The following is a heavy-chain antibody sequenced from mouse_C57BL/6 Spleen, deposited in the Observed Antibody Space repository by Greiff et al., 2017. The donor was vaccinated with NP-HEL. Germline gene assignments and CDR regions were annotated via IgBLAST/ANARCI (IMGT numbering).Heavy chain of an antibody. Sequence: VQLKQPGAELVKPGASVKLSCKASGYTFTSYWMHWVKQRPGRGLEWIGRIDPNSGGTKYNEKFKSKATLTVDKPSSTAYMQLSSLTSEDSAVYYCARWGTTVVATGDWYFDVWGTGTTVTVSS. CDR2: IDPNSGGT. J-gene: IGHJ1*03. CDR1: GYTFTSYW. CDR3: ARWGTTVVATGDWYFDV. V-gene: IGHV1-72*01. D-gene: IGHD1-1*01.